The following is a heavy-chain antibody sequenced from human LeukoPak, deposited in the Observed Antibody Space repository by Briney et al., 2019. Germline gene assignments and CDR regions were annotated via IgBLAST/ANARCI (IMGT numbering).Heavy chain of an antibody. D-gene: IGHD2-2*01. Sequence: SETLSLTCTVSGGSISSSSYDWGWIRQPPGKGLEWSASIDYSGSTYYNSSLKSRVTISVDTSKNQFSLKLSSVTAADTAVYYCAREDGYCSSTSCYEGGSVVDYWGQGTLVTVSS. V-gene: IGHV4-39*02. CDR3: AREDGYCSSTSCYEGGSVVDY. CDR1: GGSISSSSYD. CDR2: IDYSGST. J-gene: IGHJ4*02.